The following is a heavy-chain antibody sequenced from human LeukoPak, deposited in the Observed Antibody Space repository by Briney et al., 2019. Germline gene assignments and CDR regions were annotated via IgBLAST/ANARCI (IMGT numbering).Heavy chain of an antibody. V-gene: IGHV3-33*03. Sequence: GGSLRLSCAASGFTFSSYGMHWVRQAPGKGLEWVAVMWYDGSNKYYADSVKGRFTISRDNAKNSLYLQMSNLRAEDTAVYFCARGGGLDVWGQGATVTVSS. D-gene: IGHD3-16*01. CDR1: GFTFSSYG. CDR3: ARGGGLDV. CDR2: MWYDGSNK. J-gene: IGHJ6*02.